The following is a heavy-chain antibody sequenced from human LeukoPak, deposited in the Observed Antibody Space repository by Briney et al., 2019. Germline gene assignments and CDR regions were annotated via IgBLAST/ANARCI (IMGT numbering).Heavy chain of an antibody. CDR2: IYYSGST. CDR3: ACTTIGRQGYSYGREPDYYYYYGMDV. V-gene: IGHV4-59*01. CDR1: GGSISSYY. J-gene: IGHJ6*02. Sequence: SETLSLTCTVPGGSISSYYWSWIRQPPGKGLEWIGYIYYSGSTNYNPSLKSRVTISVDTSKNQFSLKLSSVTAADTAVYYCACTTIGRQGYSYGREPDYYYYYGMDVWGQGTTVTVSS. D-gene: IGHD5-18*01.